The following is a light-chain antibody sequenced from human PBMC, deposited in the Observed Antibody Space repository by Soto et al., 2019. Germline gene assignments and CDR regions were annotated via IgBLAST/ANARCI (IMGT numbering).Light chain of an antibody. V-gene: IGKV3-20*01. CDR3: QQYGSSPLT. CDR1: QSVSRYY. J-gene: IGKJ4*01. Sequence: EIVLTQSPGTLSLSPGEGATLSCRASQSVSRYYFAWYQQRRGQPPRLLIYDTSTRATGIPDRLSGSGSGTDFTLTISRLEPEDFAMYYCQQYGSSPLTFGGGTKVEIK. CDR2: DTS.